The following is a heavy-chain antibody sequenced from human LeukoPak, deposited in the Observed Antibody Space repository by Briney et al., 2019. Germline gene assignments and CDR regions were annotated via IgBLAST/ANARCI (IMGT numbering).Heavy chain of an antibody. CDR3: AKARIFGVAGAFDY. Sequence: GGSLRLSCAASGFIFSSYIMHWVRQAPGKGLEWVSAVSGSGGSTYYADSVKGRFTISRDNSKNTLYLQMNSLRAEDTAVYYCAKARIFGVAGAFDYWGQGTLVTVSS. V-gene: IGHV3-23*01. CDR1: GFIFSSYI. D-gene: IGHD3-3*01. CDR2: VSGSGGST. J-gene: IGHJ4*02.